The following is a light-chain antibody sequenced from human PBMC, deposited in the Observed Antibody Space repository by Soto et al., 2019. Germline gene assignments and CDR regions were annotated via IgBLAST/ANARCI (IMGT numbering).Light chain of an antibody. J-gene: IGKJ4*01. Sequence: EIVLTQSPDTLSLSPGERATLSCRASQSVSSNLAWYQQKPGQAPRLLIYGASSRATGIPDRFSGSGSGTDLTLTISRLEPEDFAVYYCQQYGSSPLTFGGGTKVDIK. V-gene: IGKV3-20*01. CDR2: GAS. CDR1: QSVSSN. CDR3: QQYGSSPLT.